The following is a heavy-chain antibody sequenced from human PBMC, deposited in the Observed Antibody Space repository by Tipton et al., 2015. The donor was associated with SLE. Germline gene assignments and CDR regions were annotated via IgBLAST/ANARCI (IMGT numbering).Heavy chain of an antibody. Sequence: TLSLTCAVSGYSISSGYSWGWIRQPPGKGLGWFGSIYHSGSTYYNPSLKSRVTISVDTSKNQFSLKLSSVTAADTAVYYCARYKVTGAAFDIWGQGTMVTVSS. J-gene: IGHJ3*02. V-gene: IGHV4-38-2*01. CDR3: ARYKVTGAAFDI. CDR1: GYSISSGYS. D-gene: IGHD1-14*01. CDR2: IYHSGST.